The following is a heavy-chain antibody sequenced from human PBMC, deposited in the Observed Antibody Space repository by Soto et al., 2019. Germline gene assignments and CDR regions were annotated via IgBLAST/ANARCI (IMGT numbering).Heavy chain of an antibody. CDR3: ATGDSSDTGDH. Sequence: QVQLVQSGAEVKKPGSSVKVSCKASGDTLSTHGVSWVRQAPGQGLEWMGGTIPIIGTTDYAEKFQGRVTIIADESKSTSYMELSSLRSDDTAVYYCATGDSSDTGDHWGQGTLVTVSS. J-gene: IGHJ4*02. CDR2: TIPIIGTT. D-gene: IGHD6-19*01. V-gene: IGHV1-69*01. CDR1: GDTLSTHG.